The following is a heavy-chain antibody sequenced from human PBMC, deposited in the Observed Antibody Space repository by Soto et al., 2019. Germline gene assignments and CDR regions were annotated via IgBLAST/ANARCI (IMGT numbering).Heavy chain of an antibody. J-gene: IGHJ4*02. Sequence: GGSLRLSCAASGFTFSSYSMNWVRQAPGKGLEWVSSISSSSSYIYYADSVKGRFTISRDNAKNSLYLQMNSLRAEDTAVYYCARDWANWVHPYFDYWGQGTLVTVSS. CDR3: ARDWANWVHPYFDY. V-gene: IGHV3-21*01. D-gene: IGHD7-27*01. CDR2: ISSSSSYI. CDR1: GFTFSSYS.